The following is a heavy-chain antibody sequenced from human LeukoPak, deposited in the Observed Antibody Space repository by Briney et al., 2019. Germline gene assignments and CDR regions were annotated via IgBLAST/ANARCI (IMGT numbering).Heavy chain of an antibody. CDR1: GDSISNSDYY. CDR2: IYYSGTT. V-gene: IGHV4-39*01. D-gene: IGHD3-10*01. Sequence: LETLSLTCSVSGDSISNSDYYWAWIRQPPGKGLEWIGSIYYSGTTYYNPSVKSRVTISVDTSKNQFSLKLTSVTAADTAVYYCATVNYSSRGPTVTFDFWGQGTLVTVSS. CDR3: ATVNYSSRGPTVTFDF. J-gene: IGHJ4*02.